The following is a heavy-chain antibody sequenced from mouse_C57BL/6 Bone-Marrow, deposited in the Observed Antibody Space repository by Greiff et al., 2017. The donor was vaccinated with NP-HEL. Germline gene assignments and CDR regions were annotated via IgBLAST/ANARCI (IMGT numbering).Heavy chain of an antibody. V-gene: IGHV6-3*01. J-gene: IGHJ2*01. D-gene: IGHD2-2*01. CDR2: IRLKSDNYAT. CDR3: LWLRRRGNYFDY. Sequence: EVQLQESGGGLVQPGGSMKLSCVASGFTFSNYWMNWVRQSPEKGLEWVAQIRLKSDNYATHYAESVKGRFTISRDDSKCSVYLQMNNIRAEDTGIYYCLWLRRRGNYFDYWGQGTTLTVSS. CDR1: GFTFSNYW.